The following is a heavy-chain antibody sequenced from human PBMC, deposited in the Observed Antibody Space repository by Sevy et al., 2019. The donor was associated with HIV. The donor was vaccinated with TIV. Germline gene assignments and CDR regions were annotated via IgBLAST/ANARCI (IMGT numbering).Heavy chain of an antibody. CDR2: ISSSGSTI. Sequence: GGSLRLSCAASGFTFSDYYMSWIRQAPGKGLEWVSYISSSGSTIYYADSVKGRFTISRDNAKNSLYLQMNSLRAEDTAVYYCARDFFDYYDSSGHLPFGYWGQGTLVTVSS. J-gene: IGHJ4*02. V-gene: IGHV3-11*01. CDR3: ARDFFDYYDSSGHLPFGY. CDR1: GFTFSDYY. D-gene: IGHD3-22*01.